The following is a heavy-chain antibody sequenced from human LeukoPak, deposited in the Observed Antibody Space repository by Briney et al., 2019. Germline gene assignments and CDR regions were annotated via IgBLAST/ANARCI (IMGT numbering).Heavy chain of an antibody. CDR3: ARGDYDFWSGYSYYFDY. Sequence: GSLRLSCAASGFTFSSYWMSWVRQAPGKGLEWVANIKQDGSEKYYVDSVKGRFTISRDNAKNSLYLQMNSLRAEDTAVYYCARGDYDFWSGYSYYFDYWGQGTLVTVSS. D-gene: IGHD3-3*01. V-gene: IGHV3-7*03. J-gene: IGHJ4*02. CDR2: IKQDGSEK. CDR1: GFTFSSYW.